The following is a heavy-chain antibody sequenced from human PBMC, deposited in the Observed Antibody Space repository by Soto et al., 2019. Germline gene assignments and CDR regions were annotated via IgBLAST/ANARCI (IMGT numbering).Heavy chain of an antibody. CDR1: GVPFSSYA. CDR2: IIPIFGTA. D-gene: IGHD6-19*01. J-gene: IGHJ4*01. CDR3: ARDLLLYSSGWYYFDY. Sequence: SVKVSCKASGVPFSSYAISWVRQAPGQGLEWMGGIIPIFGTANYAQKLRGGVTITVDESTSTAYMELSSLRSEDTAVYYCARDLLLYSSGWYYFDYRG. V-gene: IGHV1-69*13.